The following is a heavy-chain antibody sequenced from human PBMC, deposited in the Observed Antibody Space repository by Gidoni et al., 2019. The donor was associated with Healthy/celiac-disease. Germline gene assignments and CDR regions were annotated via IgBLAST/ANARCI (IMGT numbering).Heavy chain of an antibody. D-gene: IGHD5-18*01. J-gene: IGHJ3*01. CDR2: ISYDESNK. CDR1: FFTFSISA. V-gene: IGHV3-30-3*01. Sequence: HVQLVASGGGVFQPVTSIRLSYATSFFTFSISAMLWIRQAPGKGLEWVAIISYDESNKYSADSVKGRFTISRDISENTLYLQMDSRRTGDTAVYYCAREGYSSAFDVWGQGTMVTVSS. CDR3: AREGYSSAFDV.